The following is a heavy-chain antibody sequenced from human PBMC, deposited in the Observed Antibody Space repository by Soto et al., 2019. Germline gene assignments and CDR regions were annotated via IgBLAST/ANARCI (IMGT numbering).Heavy chain of an antibody. CDR3: ATDNYDFWIGYYPYYGMYV. CDR2: ISAYNGNT. D-gene: IGHD3-3*01. Sequence: ASVKVSCKASGYTFTSYGISWVRQAPGQGLEWMGWISAYNGNTNYAQKLQGRVAMTTDTSTRTAYMELRRLRAEERAVYYCATDNYDFWIGYYPYYGMYVLGQGTTVTVSS. CDR1: GYTFTSYG. J-gene: IGHJ6*02. V-gene: IGHV1-18*04.